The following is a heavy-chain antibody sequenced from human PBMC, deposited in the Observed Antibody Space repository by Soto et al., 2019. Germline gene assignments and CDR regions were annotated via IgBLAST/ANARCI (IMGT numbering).Heavy chain of an antibody. CDR2: IYYSGST. D-gene: IGHD5-18*01. CDR1: GGYISSSSYY. V-gene: IGHV4-39*01. J-gene: IGHJ3*02. Sequence: PSETLCLTCTVAGGYISSSSYYWGWIRQPPGKGLEWIGSIYYSGSTYYNPSLQRRVTISVDTYKNQFSLKLTSVTAADTAVYYCARLDGYSYGCGLMGAFDIWGQGTMVTVSS. CDR3: ARLDGYSYGCGLMGAFDI.